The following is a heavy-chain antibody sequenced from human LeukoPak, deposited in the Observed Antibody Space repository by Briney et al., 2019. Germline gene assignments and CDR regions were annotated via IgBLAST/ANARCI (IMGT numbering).Heavy chain of an antibody. Sequence: SETLSLTCAVYGGSFSGYYWSWIRQPPGKGLEWIGEINHSGSTNYNPSLKSRVTISVDTSKNQFSLKLSSVTAADTAVYYCARGLRYSSSWSPYFDYWGQGTLVTVSS. D-gene: IGHD6-13*01. CDR3: ARGLRYSSSWSPYFDY. V-gene: IGHV4-34*01. J-gene: IGHJ4*02. CDR2: INHSGST. CDR1: GGSFSGYY.